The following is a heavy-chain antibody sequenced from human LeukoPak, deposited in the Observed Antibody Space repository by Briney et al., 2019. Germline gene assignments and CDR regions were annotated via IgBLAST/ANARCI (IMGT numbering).Heavy chain of an antibody. CDR1: GFTISNYY. Sequence: GGSLRLSCEASGFTISNYYMSWVRQAPGKGLEWVSVIFSGGTIYYADAVKRRFTISKDNSKNTLYLQMNSLRAEDTAVYYCAREDYADSSGYYSSGEYWGQGTLVTVSS. V-gene: IGHV3-66*01. D-gene: IGHD3-22*01. CDR3: AREDYADSSGYYSSGEY. CDR2: IFSGGTI. J-gene: IGHJ4*02.